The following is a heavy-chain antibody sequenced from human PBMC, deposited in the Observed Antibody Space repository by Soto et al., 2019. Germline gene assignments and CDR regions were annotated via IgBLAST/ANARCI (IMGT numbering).Heavy chain of an antibody. CDR2: IGTAGDT. D-gene: IGHD7-27*01. V-gene: IGHV3-13*01. CDR1: GFTFSSYD. J-gene: IGHJ3*02. CDR3: ARDFWGAGAFDI. Sequence: GGSLRLSCAASGFTFSSYDMHWVRQATGKGLEWVSAIGTAGDTYYPGSVKGRFTISRENAKNSLYLQMNSLRAGDTAVYYCARDFWGAGAFDIWGQGTMVTVSS.